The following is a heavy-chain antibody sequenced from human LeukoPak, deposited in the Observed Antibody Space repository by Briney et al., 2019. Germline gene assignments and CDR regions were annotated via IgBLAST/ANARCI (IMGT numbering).Heavy chain of an antibody. Sequence: GRSLRLSCAASGFTFSSYGMHWVRQAPGKGLEWVAVISYDGSNKYYADSVKGRFTISRDNSKNTLYLQMNSLRAEDTAVYYCAKDGDGGGSSSWLAYFDYWGQGTLVTVSS. J-gene: IGHJ4*02. D-gene: IGHD6-13*01. CDR2: ISYDGSNK. V-gene: IGHV3-30*18. CDR1: GFTFSSYG. CDR3: AKDGDGGGSSSWLAYFDY.